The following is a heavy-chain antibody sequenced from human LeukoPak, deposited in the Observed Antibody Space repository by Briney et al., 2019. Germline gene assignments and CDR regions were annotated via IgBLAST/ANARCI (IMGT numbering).Heavy chain of an antibody. Sequence: ASVKVSCKASGYTFTSYGISWVRQAPGQGLEWMGWISAYNGNTNYAQKLQGRVTMTTDKSTSTAYMELRSLRSDDTAVYYCARDPRTDIVVVPAATRGSGYYYGMDVWGQGTTVTVSS. D-gene: IGHD2-2*01. CDR2: ISAYNGNT. CDR1: GYTFTSYG. CDR3: ARDPRTDIVVVPAATRGSGYYYGMDV. V-gene: IGHV1-18*01. J-gene: IGHJ6*02.